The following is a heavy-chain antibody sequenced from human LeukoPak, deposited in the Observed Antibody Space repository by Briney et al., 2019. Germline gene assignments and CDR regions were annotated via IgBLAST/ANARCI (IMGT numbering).Heavy chain of an antibody. V-gene: IGHV1-2*02. D-gene: IGHD4-11*01. Sequence: ASVTVSCKASGYTFVGYYLRWVRQAPGQGLEWMAWIDPSTGNTHYAQKFQGRITVTRDTSISTTYMELSWLTSDDTALYYCAREYSASEHWGQGTLVTVSS. CDR2: IDPSTGNT. J-gene: IGHJ1*01. CDR3: AREYSASEH. CDR1: GYTFVGYY.